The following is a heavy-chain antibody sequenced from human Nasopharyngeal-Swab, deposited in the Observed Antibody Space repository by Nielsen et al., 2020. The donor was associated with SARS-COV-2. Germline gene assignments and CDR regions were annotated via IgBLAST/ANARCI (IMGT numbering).Heavy chain of an antibody. CDR1: GFTISSKY. CDR2: ISLSGNYI. Sequence: GGSLRLSCAASGFTISSKYMNWVRQAPGKGLEWVSSISLSGNYIYYADSLKGRFTISRDNAKNSLYLQMNSLRAEDTAVYYCARDVYCGGGDCYFDAIDIWGQGTMVTVSS. CDR3: ARDVYCGGGDCYFDAIDI. V-gene: IGHV3-21*01. D-gene: IGHD2-21*01. J-gene: IGHJ3*02.